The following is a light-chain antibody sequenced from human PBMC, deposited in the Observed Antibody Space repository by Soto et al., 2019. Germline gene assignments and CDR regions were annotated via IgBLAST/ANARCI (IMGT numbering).Light chain of an antibody. CDR2: DVN. CDR1: SSDVGGYNY. Sequence: HSALTQPRSLSWSPGQSVTIPCTGSSSDVGGYNYVSWYQQHPGKAPKVLIYDVNQRPSGVPDRFSGSKSGNTAYLTISGLQAEDEADYYCYSYAGDVTFVFGRGTKVTVL. J-gene: IGLJ1*01. V-gene: IGLV2-11*01. CDR3: YSYAGDVTFV.